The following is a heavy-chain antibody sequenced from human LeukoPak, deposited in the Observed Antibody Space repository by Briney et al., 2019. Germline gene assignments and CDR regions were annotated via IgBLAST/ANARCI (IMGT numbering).Heavy chain of an antibody. D-gene: IGHD5-24*01. Sequence: GGSLRLSCAASGFTFSSYSMNWVRQAPGKGLEWVSSISSSSSYIYYADSVKGRFTISRDNAKNSLYLQMNSLRAEDTAVYYCARVTRRMATADYWGQGTLATVSS. CDR1: GFTFSSYS. CDR2: ISSSSSYI. V-gene: IGHV3-21*01. CDR3: ARVTRRMATADY. J-gene: IGHJ4*02.